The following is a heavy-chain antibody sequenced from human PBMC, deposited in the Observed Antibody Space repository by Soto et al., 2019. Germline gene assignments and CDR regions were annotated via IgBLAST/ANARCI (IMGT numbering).Heavy chain of an antibody. D-gene: IGHD5-12*01. CDR1: GFTFSSYA. V-gene: IGHV3-23*01. J-gene: IGHJ3*02. CDR3: AKALGDSGYGDAFDI. Sequence: PGGSLRLSCAASGFTFSSYAMSWVRQAPGKGLEWVSAISGSGGSTYYADSVKGRFTISRDNSKNTLYLQMNSLRAEDSAVYYCAKALGDSGYGDAFDIWGQGTMVTVSS. CDR2: ISGSGGST.